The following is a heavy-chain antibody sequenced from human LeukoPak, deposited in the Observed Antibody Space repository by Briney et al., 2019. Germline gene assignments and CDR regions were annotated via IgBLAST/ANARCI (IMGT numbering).Heavy chain of an antibody. CDR1: GFAFDDYA. CDR3: ARDLRGYNFDY. Sequence: PGGSLRLSCAASGFAFDDYAMHWVRQAPGKGLEWVSGISWNSGCIGYADSVKGRFTISRDNAKNSLYLQMNSLRAEDTAVYYCARDLRGYNFDYWGQGTLVTVSS. CDR2: ISWNSGCI. V-gene: IGHV3-9*01. D-gene: IGHD2-15*01. J-gene: IGHJ4*02.